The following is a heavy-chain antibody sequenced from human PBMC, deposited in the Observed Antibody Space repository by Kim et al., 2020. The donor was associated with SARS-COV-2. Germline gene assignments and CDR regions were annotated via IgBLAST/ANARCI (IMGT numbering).Heavy chain of an antibody. Sequence: SQTLSLTCAVYGGSFSGYYWSWIRQPPGKGLEWIGEINHSGSTNYNPSLKSRVTISVDTSKNQFSLKLSSVTAADTAVYYCARGGQGYYDFWSGYHIYFD. J-gene: IGHJ4*01. CDR3: ARGGQGYYDFWSGYHIYFD. CDR2: INHSGST. V-gene: IGHV4-34*01. D-gene: IGHD3-3*01. CDR1: GGSFSGYY.